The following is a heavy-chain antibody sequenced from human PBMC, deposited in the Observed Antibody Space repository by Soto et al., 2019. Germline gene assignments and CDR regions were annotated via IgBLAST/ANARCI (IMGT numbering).Heavy chain of an antibody. Sequence: SQTLSLNCAISGDSVSSNGAAWNWIRQSPSRGLECLGSTYYRSKWYNDYAVSVKSRITINPDTSKNQFSLQLNSVTPEDTAVYYCARSRIAVAARVSNWFHXWGQGTPVTASX. CDR3: ARSRIAVAARVSNWFHX. CDR2: TYYRSKWYN. V-gene: IGHV6-1*01. CDR1: GDSVSSNGAA. D-gene: IGHD6-19*01. J-gene: IGHJ5*02.